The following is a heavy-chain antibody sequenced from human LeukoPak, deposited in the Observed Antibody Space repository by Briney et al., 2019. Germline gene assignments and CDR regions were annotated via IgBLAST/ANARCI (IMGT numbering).Heavy chain of an antibody. V-gene: IGHV1-69*13. Sequence: ASVKVSCKASGYTFTSYGISWVRQAPGQGLEWMGGIIPIFGTANYAQKFQGRVTITADESTSTAYMELSSLRSEDTAVYYCARSGYCSSTSCYWGSWFDPWGQGTLVTVSS. CDR2: IIPIFGTA. J-gene: IGHJ5*02. CDR3: ARSGYCSSTSCYWGSWFDP. CDR1: GYTFTSYG. D-gene: IGHD2-2*01.